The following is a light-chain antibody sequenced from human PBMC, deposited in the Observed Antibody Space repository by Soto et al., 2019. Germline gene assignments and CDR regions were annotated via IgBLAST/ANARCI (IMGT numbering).Light chain of an antibody. CDR2: GAS. Sequence: EIVMTQSPATLSVSPGERATLSCRASQRISTNLAWYQQKPGQAPRLIMFGASTKATGIPARFSGSGSGTEFTLTISSLQSEDFAVYYCLQYNDWVRTFGQGTKLEIK. J-gene: IGKJ2*01. CDR1: QRISTN. V-gene: IGKV3-15*01. CDR3: LQYNDWVRT.